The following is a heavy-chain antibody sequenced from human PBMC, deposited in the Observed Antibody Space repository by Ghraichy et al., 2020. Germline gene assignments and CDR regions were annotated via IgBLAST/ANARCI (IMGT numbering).Heavy chain of an antibody. V-gene: IGHV1-2*06. J-gene: IGHJ5*02. CDR2: INPNSGGT. Sequence: ASVKVSCKASGYTFTGYYMHWVRQAPGQGLEWMGRINPNSGGTNYAQKFQGRVTMTRDTSISTAYMELSRLRSDDTAVYYCARDQSSSWYSNWFDPWGQGTLVTVSS. CDR1: GYTFTGYY. D-gene: IGHD6-13*01. CDR3: ARDQSSSWYSNWFDP.